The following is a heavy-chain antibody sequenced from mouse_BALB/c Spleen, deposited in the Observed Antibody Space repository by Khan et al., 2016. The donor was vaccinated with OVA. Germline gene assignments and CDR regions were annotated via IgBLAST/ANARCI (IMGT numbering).Heavy chain of an antibody. V-gene: IGHV5-6*01. Sequence: LVESGGDLVKPGGSLKLSCAASGFTFSTYGMSWVRQTPDKRLEWVATVSTGGSYTYYPDSVKGRFTISRDNAKTTLYLQMSGLKSEDTAMFYCTRLAYYYDSEGFAYWGQGTLVTVSA. CDR3: TRLAYYYDSEGFAY. CDR2: VSTGGSYT. D-gene: IGHD1-1*01. CDR1: GFTFSTYG. J-gene: IGHJ3*01.